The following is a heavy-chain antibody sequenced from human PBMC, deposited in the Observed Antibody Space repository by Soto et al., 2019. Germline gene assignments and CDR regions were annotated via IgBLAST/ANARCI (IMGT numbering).Heavy chain of an antibody. V-gene: IGHV5-51*01. CDR1: GYTFTNYR. CDR3: ARPRTTSRWAGMDV. J-gene: IGHJ6*02. CDR2: IYPADSET. Sequence: GESLKISCKASGYTFTNYRIGWVRQMPGKGLERMGLIYPADSETTYSPSFQGQVSMSADRSIRSAFLQWSSLKASDTAIYYCARPRTTSRWAGMDVWGQGTTVTVSS. D-gene: IGHD6-13*01.